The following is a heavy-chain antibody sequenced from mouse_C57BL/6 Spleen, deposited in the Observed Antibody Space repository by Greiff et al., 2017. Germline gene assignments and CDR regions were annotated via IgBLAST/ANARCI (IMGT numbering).Heavy chain of an antibody. CDR3: TRERYYYGSSPYSFDY. V-gene: IGHV1-5*01. CDR1: GYTFTSYW. CDR2: IYPGNSDT. D-gene: IGHD1-1*01. J-gene: IGHJ2*01. Sequence: EVQLQQSGTVLARPGASVKMSCKTSGYTFTSYWMHWVKQRPGQGLEWIGAIYPGNSDTSYNQKFKGKAKLTAVTSASTAYMELSSLTNEDSAVYYCTRERYYYGSSPYSFDYWGQGTTLTVSS.